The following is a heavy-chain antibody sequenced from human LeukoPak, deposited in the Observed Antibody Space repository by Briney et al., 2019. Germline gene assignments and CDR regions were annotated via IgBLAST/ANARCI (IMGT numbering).Heavy chain of an antibody. CDR3: ARARADCSSTSCYAPRMENGFDP. J-gene: IGHJ5*02. D-gene: IGHD2-2*01. CDR2: IYYSGST. Sequence: SSETLSLTCTVSGGSISSSSYYWGWIRQPPGKGLEWIGSIYYSGSTYYNPSLKSRVTISVDTSKNQFSLKLSSVTAADTAVYYCARARADCSSTSCYAPRMENGFDPWGQGTLVTVSS. CDR1: GGSISSSSYY. V-gene: IGHV4-39*07.